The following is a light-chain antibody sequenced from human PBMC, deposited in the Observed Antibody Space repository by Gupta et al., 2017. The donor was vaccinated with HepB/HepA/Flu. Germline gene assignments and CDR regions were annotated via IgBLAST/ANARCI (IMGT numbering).Light chain of an antibody. V-gene: IGLV1-47*02. CDR1: SSNVGRDN. CDR2: NDD. CDR3: AAGDNSLSGYV. Sequence: QSVLTQPPLASGTPGQRVTISCSGSSSNVGRDNVYWYQQLPGTAPKLLIYNDDQRPSGVPDRCSGSKSGTSASLAISGLRSVDEADYYCAAGDNSLSGYVFGTGTWVTVL. J-gene: IGLJ1*01.